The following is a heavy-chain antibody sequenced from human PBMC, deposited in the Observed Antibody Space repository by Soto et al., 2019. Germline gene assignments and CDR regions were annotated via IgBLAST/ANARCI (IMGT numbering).Heavy chain of an antibody. D-gene: IGHD3-3*01. CDR3: ARDAIFGVAYYPVMDV. CDR1: GGSISSGGYY. CDR2: IYYSGST. J-gene: IGHJ6*03. V-gene: IGHV4-31*03. Sequence: SETLSLTCTVSGGSISSGGYYWSWIRQHPGKGLEWIGYIYYSGSTYYNPSLKSRVTISVDTSKNQFSLKLSSVTAADTAMYYCARDAIFGVAYYPVMDVWGKGTTVTVSS.